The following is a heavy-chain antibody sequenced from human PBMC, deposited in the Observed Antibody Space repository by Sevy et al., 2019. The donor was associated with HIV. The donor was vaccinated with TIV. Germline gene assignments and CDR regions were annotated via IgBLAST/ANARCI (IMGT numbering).Heavy chain of an antibody. CDR2: ISAYSGDT. CDR3: ARDNPQVVVIIRGSMWVGVDY. J-gene: IGHJ4*02. CDR1: GYTFKTYG. Sequence: ASVKVSCKTFGYTFKTYGISWVRQAPGQGLEWMGWISAYSGDTNFAQKFQGRVTMTTDTSTSTAYMQLSSLRSDETAVYFCARDNPQVVVIIRGSMWVGVDYWGQGTVVTVSS. D-gene: IGHD2-8*01. V-gene: IGHV1-18*01.